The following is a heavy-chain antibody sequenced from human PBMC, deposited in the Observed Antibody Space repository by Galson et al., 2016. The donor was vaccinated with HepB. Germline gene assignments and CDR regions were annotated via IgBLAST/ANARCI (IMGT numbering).Heavy chain of an antibody. CDR2: INYNGVTT. D-gene: IGHD3-16*01. CDR1: GFTFSTHD. Sequence: SLRLSCAASGFTFSTHDMNWVRPAPGKGLEWVSVINYNGVTTYYADSVKGRFTISRDNSRDTLYLQMNSLRAEDTAVYYCVKRIFWGFDSWGQGTLVTVSS. CDR3: VKRIFWGFDS. J-gene: IGHJ5*01. V-gene: IGHV3-23*01.